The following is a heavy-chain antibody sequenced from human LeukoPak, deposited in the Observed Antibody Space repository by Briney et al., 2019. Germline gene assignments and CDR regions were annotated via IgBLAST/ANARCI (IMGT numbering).Heavy chain of an antibody. J-gene: IGHJ4*02. Sequence: PGGSLRLSCAASGFTFSSYAMHWVRQAPGKGLEWVAVISYDGSNKYYADSVKGRFTISRDNAKNSLYLQMNSLRAEDTAVYYCARGVASEYYDFWSGYGSSFDYWGQGTLVTVSS. D-gene: IGHD3-3*01. CDR2: ISYDGSNK. V-gene: IGHV3-30-3*01. CDR1: GFTFSSYA. CDR3: ARGVASEYYDFWSGYGSSFDY.